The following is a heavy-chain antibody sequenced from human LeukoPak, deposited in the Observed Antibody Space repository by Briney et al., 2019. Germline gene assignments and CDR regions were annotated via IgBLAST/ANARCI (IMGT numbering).Heavy chain of an antibody. Sequence: GGSLRLSCAASGFTFSSYAMSWVRQAPGKGLEWVSAISGSGGSTYYADSVKGRFTISRDNSENTLYLQMNSLRAEDTAVYYCAKNYSPWYGYLDYWGQGTLVTVSS. CDR3: AKNYSPWYGYLDY. J-gene: IGHJ4*02. V-gene: IGHV3-23*01. D-gene: IGHD2-21*01. CDR2: ISGSGGST. CDR1: GFTFSSYA.